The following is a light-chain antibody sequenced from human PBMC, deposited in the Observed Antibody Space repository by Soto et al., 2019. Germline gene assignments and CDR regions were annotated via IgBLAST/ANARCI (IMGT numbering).Light chain of an antibody. CDR1: QSVSSN. CDR2: GAS. Sequence: EIVVTQSPATLSVSPGERATLSCRASQSVSSNLAWFQQKPGQTPRLLIYGASTRATGIPARFSGSGSGTEFTLTISSLQSEDFAVYYCQQYKNWPLTFGGGTKVEIK. CDR3: QQYKNWPLT. J-gene: IGKJ4*01. V-gene: IGKV3-15*01.